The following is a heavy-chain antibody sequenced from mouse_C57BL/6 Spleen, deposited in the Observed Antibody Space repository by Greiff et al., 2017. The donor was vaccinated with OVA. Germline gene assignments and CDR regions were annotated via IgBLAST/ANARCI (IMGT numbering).Heavy chain of an antibody. CDR2: INYDGSST. D-gene: IGHD2-4*01. CDR1: GFTFSDYY. Sequence: EVKLVESEGGLVQPGSSMKLSCTASGFTFSDYYMAWVRQVPETGLEWVANINYDGSSTYYLDSLMSRFIISRDNAKNILYLQMSSLKSEDTATYYCARVGIYYDYDDAMDYWGQGTSVTVSS. J-gene: IGHJ4*01. CDR3: ARVGIYYDYDDAMDY. V-gene: IGHV5-16*01.